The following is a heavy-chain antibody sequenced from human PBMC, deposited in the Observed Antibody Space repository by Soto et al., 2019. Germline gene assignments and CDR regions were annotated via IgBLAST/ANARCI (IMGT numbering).Heavy chain of an antibody. CDR1: GFNFSSYS. D-gene: IGHD1-26*01. V-gene: IGHV3-48*02. J-gene: IGHJ4*02. Sequence: GGSLRLSCAASGFNFSSYSMNWVRQAPGEGLEWISYIWSSSSTYADSVKGRFTVSRDNAKNSLYLQMNSLRDEDTAVYYCVRDHLWAFDYWGQGTLVTVSS. CDR3: VRDHLWAFDY. CDR2: IWSSSST.